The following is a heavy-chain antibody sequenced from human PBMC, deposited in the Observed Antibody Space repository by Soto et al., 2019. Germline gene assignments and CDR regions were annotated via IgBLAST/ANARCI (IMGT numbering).Heavy chain of an antibody. J-gene: IGHJ4*02. CDR3: ARDGDDSGRYGPAC. CDR2: MAYDGSNK. D-gene: IGHD6-19*01. Sequence: QEQLVESGGGVVQPGRSLRLSCAASGFSFSTSAMHWVRQPPGKGLEWVAVMAYDGSNKFYADSVKGRFTISRDNSHNTLYLQMNSLKPEDTAVYYCARDGDDSGRYGPACWGQGTRVSVSS. CDR1: GFSFSTSA. V-gene: IGHV3-30-3*01.